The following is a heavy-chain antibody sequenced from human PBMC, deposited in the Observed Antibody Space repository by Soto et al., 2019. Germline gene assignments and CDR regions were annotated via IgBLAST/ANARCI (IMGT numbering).Heavy chain of an antibody. CDR1: GFTFSRHA. J-gene: IGHJ4*02. Sequence: QVQLVESGGGVVQPGRSLRLSGAASGFTFSRHAMDWVRQAPGKGLEWVAFISDNGRTKDYTDSVKGRFTISRDNSKNTLYLQMNNLRADDTAVYYCSRDLTDNFSFDYWGQGTLFTVSS. D-gene: IGHD1-1*01. CDR2: ISDNGRTK. CDR3: SRDLTDNFSFDY. V-gene: IGHV3-30-3*01.